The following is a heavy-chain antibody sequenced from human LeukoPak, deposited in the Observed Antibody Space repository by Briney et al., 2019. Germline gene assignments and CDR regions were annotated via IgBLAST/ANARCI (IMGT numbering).Heavy chain of an antibody. D-gene: IGHD1-26*01. V-gene: IGHV3-53*01. CDR3: ARYSGNLLRHY. CDR2: IYTDDNT. Sequence: GRSLRLSCAASGFTVSGNYMIWVRQAPGKGLECVSVIYTDDNTFYADSVKGRFTISRDNSKNTLYLQMNSLRAEDTAVYYCARYSGNLLRHYWGQGTLVTVSS. CDR1: GFTVSGNY. J-gene: IGHJ4*02.